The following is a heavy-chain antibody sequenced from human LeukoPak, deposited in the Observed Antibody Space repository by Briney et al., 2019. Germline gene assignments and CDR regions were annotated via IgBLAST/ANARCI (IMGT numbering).Heavy chain of an antibody. V-gene: IGHV3-48*03. CDR1: GFSFSSYA. D-gene: IGHD2-8*01. CDR3: ARDTVNGPFVISLDY. CDR2: ISSGGNTE. Sequence: GGSLRLSCAASGFSFSSYAMNWVRQAPGKGLEWVSHISSGGNTEYYVDSVRGRFSMSRDNPKNLLFLQMSSLRAEDTAVYYCARDTVNGPFVISLDYWGQGALVTVSS. J-gene: IGHJ4*02.